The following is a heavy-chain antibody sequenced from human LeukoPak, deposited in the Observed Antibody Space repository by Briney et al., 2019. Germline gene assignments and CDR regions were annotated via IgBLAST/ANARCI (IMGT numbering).Heavy chain of an antibody. Sequence: PSETLSLTCTVSGGSISSYYWSWIRQPPGKGLEWIGYIYYSGSTNYNPSLKSRVTISVDTSKNQFSLKLSSVTAADTAVYYCARTYSGYDYSLGYWGQGTLVTVSS. CDR1: GGSISSYY. J-gene: IGHJ4*02. CDR3: ARTYSGYDYSLGY. D-gene: IGHD5-12*01. CDR2: IYYSGST. V-gene: IGHV4-59*01.